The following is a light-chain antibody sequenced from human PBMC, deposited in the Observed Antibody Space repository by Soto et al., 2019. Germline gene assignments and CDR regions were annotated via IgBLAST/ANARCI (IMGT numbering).Light chain of an antibody. CDR1: QSVSSY. J-gene: IGKJ1*01. CDR3: QQRSNWPRT. Sequence: EILLTQSPATLPLSPGERATLSCGASQSVSSYLAWYQQKPGQAPRLLIYDASNRATGIPARFSGSGSGTDFTLTISSLAPEDFEVYYCQQRSNWPRTFGQGTKVDIK. V-gene: IGKV3-11*01. CDR2: DAS.